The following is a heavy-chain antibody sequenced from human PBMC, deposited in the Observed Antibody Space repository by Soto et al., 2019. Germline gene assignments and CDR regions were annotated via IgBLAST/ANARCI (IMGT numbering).Heavy chain of an antibody. CDR1: GFTFRTYS. CDR3: AREVGSGSNWPTEDY. V-gene: IGHV3-48*02. D-gene: IGHD6-13*01. CDR2: ISSSSSTI. Sequence: EVQLVESGGGLVQPGGSLGLSCAASGFTFRTYSMNWVRQAPGKGLEWISYISSSSSTIYYADSVKGRFTISRDNAKNSLYLQMNSLRDEDTAVYYCAREVGSGSNWPTEDYWGQGTLVTVSS. J-gene: IGHJ4*02.